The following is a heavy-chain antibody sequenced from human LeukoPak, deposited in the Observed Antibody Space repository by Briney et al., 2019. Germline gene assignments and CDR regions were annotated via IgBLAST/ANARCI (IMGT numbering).Heavy chain of an antibody. D-gene: IGHD5-18*01. CDR1: GFSFSTFE. J-gene: IGHJ4*02. CDR2: ISDKDTGT. V-gene: IGHV3-23*01. CDR3: VKGGWLDY. Sequence: GGSLRLSCAAYGFSFSTFEMSWARQAPGKGLEWVSFISDKDTGTHYADSVKGRFTVSRDDSKNTLYLQMSSLRVEDTAIYYCVKGGWLDYWGQGALVTVSS.